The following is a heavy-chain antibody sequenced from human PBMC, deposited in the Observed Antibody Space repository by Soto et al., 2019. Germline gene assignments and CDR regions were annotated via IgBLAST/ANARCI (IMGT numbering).Heavy chain of an antibody. J-gene: IGHJ4*02. V-gene: IGHV1-69*13. Sequence: GASVKVSCKASGGTFSSYAISWVRQAPGQGLEWMGGIIPIFGTANYAQKFQGRVTITADESTSTAYMELSSLRSEDTAVYYCASSTYYYDSWNRFPFGYWGQGTLVTVSS. CDR2: IIPIFGTA. D-gene: IGHD3-22*01. CDR3: ASSTYYYDSWNRFPFGY. CDR1: GGTFSSYA.